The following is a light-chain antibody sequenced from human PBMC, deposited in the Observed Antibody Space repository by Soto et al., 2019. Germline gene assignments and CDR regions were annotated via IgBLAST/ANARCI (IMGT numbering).Light chain of an antibody. CDR3: RSYAGSRPFRV. Sequence: QSVLTQPASVSGSPGQSITISCTGTNSDLGSYNLVAWYQQHPAKAPKLVIFEGSKRPSGVSTRFSGSKSGDTASLTISGLQAEDEADYYCRSYAGSRPFRVFGPGTKVTV. V-gene: IGLV2-23*01. CDR1: NSDLGSYNL. CDR2: EGS. J-gene: IGLJ1*01.